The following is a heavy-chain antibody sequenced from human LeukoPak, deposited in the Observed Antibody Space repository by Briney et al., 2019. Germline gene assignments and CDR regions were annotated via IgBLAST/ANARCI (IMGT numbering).Heavy chain of an antibody. CDR2: IRYDGINK. D-gene: IGHD5-12*01. CDR1: GFTFSSYG. CDR3: AKVVPNTDS. Sequence: PGGSLRLSCAASGFTFSSYGMHWVRQAPGKGLEWVAFIRYDGINKYYADSVKGRFTISRDNSKNTLYLQMDSLRAEDTAVYYCAKVVPNTDSWGQGTLVTVSS. J-gene: IGHJ4*02. V-gene: IGHV3-30*02.